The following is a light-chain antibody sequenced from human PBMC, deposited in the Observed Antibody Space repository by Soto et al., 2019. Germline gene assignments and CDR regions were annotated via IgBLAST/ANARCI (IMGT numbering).Light chain of an antibody. CDR2: EVS. J-gene: IGLJ1*01. V-gene: IGLV2-14*03. Sequence: QSALTQPASVSGSPGQSITISCSGTSSDIGAYDYVSWYQQHPGRAPKLIIYEVSHRFSGLSYRFSGSKSGTSATLDITGLQTGDEANYYCGAWDRSLSGYVFGTGTKVTVL. CDR1: SSDIGAYDY. CDR3: GAWDRSLSGYV.